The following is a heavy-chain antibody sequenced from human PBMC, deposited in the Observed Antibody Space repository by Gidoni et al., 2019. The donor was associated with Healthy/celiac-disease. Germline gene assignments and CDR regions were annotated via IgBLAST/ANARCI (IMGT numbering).Heavy chain of an antibody. CDR1: GYTFTSYG. J-gene: IGHJ4*02. Sequence: QVQLVQSGAEVKKPGASVKVPCKASGYTFTSYGTSWVRQAPGQGLEWMGWISAYNGNTNYAQKLQGRVTMTTDTSTSTAYMELRSLRSDDTAVYYCARAGYYDILTGYPSTLYIDYWGQGTLVTVSS. V-gene: IGHV1-18*04. CDR3: ARAGYYDILTGYPSTLYIDY. CDR2: ISAYNGNT. D-gene: IGHD3-9*01.